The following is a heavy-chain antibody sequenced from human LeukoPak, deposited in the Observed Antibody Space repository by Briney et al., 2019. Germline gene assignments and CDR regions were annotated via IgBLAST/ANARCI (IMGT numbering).Heavy chain of an antibody. CDR3: AGVVVAAPDGMDV. Sequence: SGTLSLTCAVSGVSISSSNWWSWVRQPPGKGLEWIGEIYHSGSTNYNPSLKSRVTISVDKSKNQFSLKLSSVTAADTAVYYCAGVVVAAPDGMDVWGQGTTVTVSS. CDR2: IYHSGST. J-gene: IGHJ6*02. CDR1: GVSISSSNW. V-gene: IGHV4-4*02. D-gene: IGHD2-15*01.